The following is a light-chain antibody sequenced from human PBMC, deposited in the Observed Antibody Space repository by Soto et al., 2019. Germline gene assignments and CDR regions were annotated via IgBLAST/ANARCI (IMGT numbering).Light chain of an antibody. V-gene: IGLV1-40*01. Sequence: QSVLTQPPSVSGAPGQRVTISFTGSSSKNGAGYDVHWYQQLPGTAPKLLIYGNSNRPSGVPDRFSGSKSGTSASLAITGLQAEDEADYYCQSYDSSLSAFYVFGTGTKVTVL. J-gene: IGLJ1*01. CDR3: QSYDSSLSAFYV. CDR1: SSKNGAGYD. CDR2: GNS.